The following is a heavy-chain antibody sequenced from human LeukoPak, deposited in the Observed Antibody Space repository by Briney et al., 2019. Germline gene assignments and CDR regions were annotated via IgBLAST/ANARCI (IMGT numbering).Heavy chain of an antibody. J-gene: IGHJ4*02. CDR1: GFTFSSNY. V-gene: IGHV3-66*01. CDR3: ARELGDREY. D-gene: IGHD3-16*01. Sequence: PGGSLRLSCTASGFTFSSNYMTGVRQAAGKGLEWVSVIYSGDSTYYADSVKGRFTISRDNSKNTLYLQMNSLRAEDTAMYYCARELGDREYWGQGTLVTVSS. CDR2: IYSGDST.